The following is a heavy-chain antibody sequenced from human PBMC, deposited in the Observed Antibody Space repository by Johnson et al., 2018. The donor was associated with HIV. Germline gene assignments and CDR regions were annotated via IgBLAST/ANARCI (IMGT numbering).Heavy chain of an antibody. Sequence: VQLVESGGGLVQPGGSLRLSCAASGFTFSSYDMHWVRQATGKGLEWVSAIGTAGDTYYPGSVKGRFTISRENSKNTLYLQMNSLRAEDMAVYYCARDEGPYSSSWTHALDIWGQGTMVTVSS. CDR1: GFTFSSYD. CDR3: ARDEGPYSSSWTHALDI. CDR2: IGTAGDT. V-gene: IGHV3-13*01. J-gene: IGHJ3*02. D-gene: IGHD6-13*01.